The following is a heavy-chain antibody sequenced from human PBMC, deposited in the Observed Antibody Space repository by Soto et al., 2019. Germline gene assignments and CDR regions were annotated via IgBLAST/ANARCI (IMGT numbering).Heavy chain of an antibody. J-gene: IGHJ4*02. CDR3: AHRVLRTVFGLVTTTAIYFDF. CDR1: GFSLTTSGVG. V-gene: IGHV2-5*02. Sequence: QITLKESGPTVVKPTETLTLTCTFSGFSLTTSGVGVGWVRQSPGKAPEWLALIYWDDDKRYSTSLNSRLIICKDTSKHRVVLTMANVDPADTATYSCAHRVLRTVFGLVTTTAIYFDFWGPGTPVVVSS. CDR2: IYWDDDK. D-gene: IGHD3-3*01.